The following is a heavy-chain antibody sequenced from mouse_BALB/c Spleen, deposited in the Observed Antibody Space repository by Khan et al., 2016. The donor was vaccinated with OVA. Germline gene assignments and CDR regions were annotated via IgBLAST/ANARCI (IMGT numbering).Heavy chain of an antibody. CDR3: ARRYYYGHWYFDV. CDR2: ISYSGST. D-gene: IGHD1-1*01. V-gene: IGHV3-2*02. CDR1: GYSITSDYA. Sequence: EVKLEESGPGLVKPSQSLSLTCTVTGYSITSDYAWNWIRQFPGNKLEWMGYISYSGSTGYNPSLKSRLSITRDTSNNQFFPQLNSVTTEDTATYYCARRYYYGHWYFDVWGTGTTVTVSS. J-gene: IGHJ1*03.